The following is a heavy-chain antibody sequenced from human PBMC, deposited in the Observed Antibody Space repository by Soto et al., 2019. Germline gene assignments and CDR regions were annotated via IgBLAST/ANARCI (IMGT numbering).Heavy chain of an antibody. CDR3: ARFSMDYNFDS. Sequence: QVQLQESGPGLVKPSGTLSLSCAVSGGSISRSNWWTWVRQPPGKGLEWIGDIYYSGTTNYNPSLKSRVTILLDTSKNQFSLKLNSVTAADTAVYYCARFSMDYNFDSWGQGTLVTVSS. V-gene: IGHV4-4*02. D-gene: IGHD1-20*01. CDR1: GGSISRSNW. J-gene: IGHJ4*02. CDR2: IYYSGTT.